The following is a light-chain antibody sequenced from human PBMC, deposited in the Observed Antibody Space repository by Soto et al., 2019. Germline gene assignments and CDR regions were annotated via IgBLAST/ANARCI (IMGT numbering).Light chain of an antibody. CDR2: ENN. J-gene: IGLJ1*01. CDR1: SSNIGNNY. Sequence: QFVLTQPPSLSAAPGQKVTISCSGSSSNIGNNYVSWYQQLPGTAPKLLIYENNKRPSGIPDRFSGSKSGTSATLGITGLQTGDEADYYCGTWDSSLSAHVSGTGTKVTVL. CDR3: GTWDSSLSAHV. V-gene: IGLV1-51*02.